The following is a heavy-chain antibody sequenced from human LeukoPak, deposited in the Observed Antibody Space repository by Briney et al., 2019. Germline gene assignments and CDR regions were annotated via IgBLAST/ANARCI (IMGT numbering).Heavy chain of an antibody. J-gene: IGHJ3*02. CDR1: GFTFSSYA. CDR2: ISGSGGST. V-gene: IGHV3-23*01. Sequence: TGGSLRLSCAASGFTFSSYAMSWVRQAPGKGLEWVSAISGSGGSTYYADSVKGRFTISRDNSKNTLYLQMNSLRAEDTAVYYCAKDGGDDSSGYDAFDIWGQGTMVTVSS. CDR3: AKDGGDDSSGYDAFDI. D-gene: IGHD3-22*01.